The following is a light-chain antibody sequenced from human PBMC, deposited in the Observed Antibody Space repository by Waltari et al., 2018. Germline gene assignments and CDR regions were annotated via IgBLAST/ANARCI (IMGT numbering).Light chain of an antibody. CDR3: GAWDSGLSVV. Sequence: QSVLTQAPSASGTPGRRVPISCSGSSSNIESNPVNWYQQLPGTAPKPRIYSNNQRPSGVPDRFSGSKSGTSATLVITGLQTGDEADYYCGAWDSGLSVVFGGGTRVTVL. CDR1: SSNIESNP. J-gene: IGLJ2*01. CDR2: SNN. V-gene: IGLV1-44*01.